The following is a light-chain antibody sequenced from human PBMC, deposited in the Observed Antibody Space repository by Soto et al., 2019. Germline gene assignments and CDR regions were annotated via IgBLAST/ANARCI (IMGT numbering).Light chain of an antibody. Sequence: QSVLTQPPSVSGAPGQRVTISCTGSSSNIGAGYDVHWYQQLPGTAPKLLIYSNSNRPSGVHDRFSGSKSGTSASLAITGLQAEDEADYYCQSYDSSLSGHVVFGGGTKLTVL. CDR1: SSNIGAGYD. CDR2: SNS. V-gene: IGLV1-40*01. CDR3: QSYDSSLSGHVV. J-gene: IGLJ2*01.